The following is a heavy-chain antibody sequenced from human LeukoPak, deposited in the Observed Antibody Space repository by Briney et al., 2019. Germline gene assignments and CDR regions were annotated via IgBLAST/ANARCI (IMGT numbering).Heavy chain of an antibody. CDR2: MNPNSGNT. CDR3: ARVQAAVSSWYKLFDY. CDR1: GYNFINYD. J-gene: IGHJ4*02. V-gene: IGHV1-8*02. D-gene: IGHD6-13*01. Sequence: ASVKVSCKASGYNFINYDINWVRQATGQGLEWMGYMNPNSGNTVYAQKLQGRVTMTTDTSTSTAYMELRSLRSDDTAVYYCARVQAAVSSWYKLFDYWGQGTLVTVSS.